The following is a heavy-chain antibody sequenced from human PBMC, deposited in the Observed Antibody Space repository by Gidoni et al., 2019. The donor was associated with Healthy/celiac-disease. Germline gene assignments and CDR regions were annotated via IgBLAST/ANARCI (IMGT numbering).Heavy chain of an antibody. CDR3: ARDPHEGSGYSNYYYGMDV. CDR1: GFTVSSNY. J-gene: IGHJ6*02. CDR2: IYSGGST. Sequence: EVQRVESGGGLIQPGGSLRLSCAASGFTVSSNYMSWGRQAPGKGLEWVSVIYSGGSTYYADSVKGRFTISRDNSKNTLYLQMTSLRAEDTAVYYCARDPHEGSGYSNYYYGMDVWGQGTTVTVSS. V-gene: IGHV3-53*01. D-gene: IGHD3-3*01.